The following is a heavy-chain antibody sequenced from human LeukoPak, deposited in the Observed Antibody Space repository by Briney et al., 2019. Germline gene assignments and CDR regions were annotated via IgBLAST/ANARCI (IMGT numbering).Heavy chain of an antibody. Sequence: GGSLRLSCAASGFTFSTYSMDWVRQAPGKGLEWVAVISYDGSNKYYADSVKGRFTISRDNSKNTLYLQMNSLRAEDTAVYYCARVGYNWNYEDYWGQGTLVTVSS. CDR1: GFTFSTYS. V-gene: IGHV3-30*05. J-gene: IGHJ4*02. D-gene: IGHD1-7*01. CDR2: ISYDGSNK. CDR3: ARVGYNWNYEDY.